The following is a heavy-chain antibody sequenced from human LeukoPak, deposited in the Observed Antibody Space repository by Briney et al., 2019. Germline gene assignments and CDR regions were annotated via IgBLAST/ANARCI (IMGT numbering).Heavy chain of an antibody. CDR3: ARGAPYYDFWSGYYRGSRSWFDP. D-gene: IGHD3-3*01. CDR2: IYYSEST. V-gene: IGHV4-30-4*01. Sequence: SETLSLTCTVSGGSISSGDYYWSWIRHPPGKGLEWIGYIYYSESTYYNPSLKSRVTISVDTSKNQFSLKLSSVTAADTAVYYCARGAPYYDFWSGYYRGSRSWFDPWGQGTLVTVSS. J-gene: IGHJ5*02. CDR1: GGSISSGDYY.